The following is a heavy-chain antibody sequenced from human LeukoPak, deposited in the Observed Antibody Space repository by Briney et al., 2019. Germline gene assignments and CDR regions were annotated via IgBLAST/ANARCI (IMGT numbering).Heavy chain of an antibody. J-gene: IGHJ4*02. D-gene: IGHD5-18*01. CDR1: GGTFSSYA. V-gene: IGHV1-69*13. Sequence: SVKVSCKASGGTFSSYAISWVRQAPGQGLEWMGGIIPIFGTANYAQKFQGRVTITADESTSTAYMELSSLRSEDTAVYYCASYSYGRYYFDYWGQGTLATVSS. CDR2: IIPIFGTA. CDR3: ASYSYGRYYFDY.